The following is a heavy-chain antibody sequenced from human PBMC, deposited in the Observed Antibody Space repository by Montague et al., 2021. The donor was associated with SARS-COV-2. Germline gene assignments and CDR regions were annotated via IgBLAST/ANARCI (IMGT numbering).Heavy chain of an antibody. D-gene: IGHD6-13*01. V-gene: IGHV3-66*01. J-gene: IGHJ4*02. Sequence: SLRLSCAASAFTFSTDDMSWVRQAPGKGLEWVSVIYAGGSTYYSXXARGSFTISRDISTNTLFLQMNSLLDEDTAPYYCARVRNSWADYFDYWGQGTLVTVSS. CDR1: AFTFSTDD. CDR3: ARVRNSWADYFDY. CDR2: IYAGGST.